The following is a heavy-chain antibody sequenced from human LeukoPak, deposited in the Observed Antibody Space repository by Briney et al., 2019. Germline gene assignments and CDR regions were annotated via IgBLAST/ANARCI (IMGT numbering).Heavy chain of an antibody. CDR2: IYYSGST. CDR1: GGSISSGGYY. CDR3: ARGPGIAAAGFDY. Sequence: SETLSLTCTVSGGSISSGGYYWSWIRQHPGKGLEWIGYIYYSGSTNYNPSLKSRVTISVDTSKNQFSLKLSSVTAADTAVYYCARGPGIAAAGFDYWGQGTLVTVSS. D-gene: IGHD6-13*01. V-gene: IGHV4-61*08. J-gene: IGHJ4*02.